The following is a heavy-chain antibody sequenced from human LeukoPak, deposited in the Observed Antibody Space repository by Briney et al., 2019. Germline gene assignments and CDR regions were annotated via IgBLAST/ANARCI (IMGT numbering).Heavy chain of an antibody. J-gene: IGHJ5*02. Sequence: SETLSLTCAVYGVSFSGYYRSWIRQPPGKGLEWIWSIYHSGSTHYNPSPKSRVTMSVETSENQFSLKLSSGTGADTAVYYCARVADYGDYVGGDWIDPWGQGTLVTVSS. CDR2: IYHSGST. V-gene: IGHV4-34*01. D-gene: IGHD4-17*01. CDR1: GVSFSGYY. CDR3: ARVADYGDYVGGDWIDP.